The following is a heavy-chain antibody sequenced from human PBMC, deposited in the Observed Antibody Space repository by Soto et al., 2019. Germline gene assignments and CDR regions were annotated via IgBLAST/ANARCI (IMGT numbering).Heavy chain of an antibody. J-gene: IGHJ6*02. V-gene: IGHV3-7*01. D-gene: IGHD3-3*01. CDR3: ARDRYSYYDFWSGSRPYYYYGMEV. CDR2: IKQDGSEK. Sequence: GGSLRLSCAASGFPFSSYWMSWVLQAPGKGLEWVANIKQDGSEKYYVDSVKGRFTISRDNAKNSLYLQMNSLRAEDTAVYYCARDRYSYYDFWSGSRPYYYYGMEVWGQGTTVTVSS. CDR1: GFPFSSYW.